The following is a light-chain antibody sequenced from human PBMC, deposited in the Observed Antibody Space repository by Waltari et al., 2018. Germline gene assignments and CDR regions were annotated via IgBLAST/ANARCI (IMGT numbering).Light chain of an antibody. V-gene: IGKV3-11*01. CDR3: QQRSSGPPVT. J-gene: IGKJ5*01. Sequence: EVVLTQSPPTLSLSPGERATLSCRASQSVSTYLAWSQHKPGQPPRLLIFNASYRATGVPTRFSGSGSGTDFTLTISSLEPEDFAVYYCQQRSSGPPVTFGQGTRVEI. CDR1: QSVSTY. CDR2: NAS.